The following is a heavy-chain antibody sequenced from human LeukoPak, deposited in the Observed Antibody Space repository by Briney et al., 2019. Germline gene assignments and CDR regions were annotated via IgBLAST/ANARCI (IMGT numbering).Heavy chain of an antibody. CDR3: AKSTSSGWYYFDY. CDR1: GFTFSSYG. D-gene: IGHD6-19*01. Sequence: GGSLRLSCAASGFTFSSYGMSWVRQAPGKGLEWASAISGSGGSTYYADSVKGRFTISRDNSKNTLYLQMNSLRAEDTTVYYCAKSTSSGWYYFDYWGQGTLVTVSS. V-gene: IGHV3-23*01. CDR2: ISGSGGST. J-gene: IGHJ4*02.